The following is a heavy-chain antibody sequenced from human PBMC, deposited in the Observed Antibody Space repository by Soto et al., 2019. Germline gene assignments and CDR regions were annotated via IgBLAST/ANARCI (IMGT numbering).Heavy chain of an antibody. CDR1: GFTFSSYG. Sequence: GGSLRLSCAASGFTFSSYGMHWVRQAPGKGLEWVAVIWYDGSNKYYADSVKGRFTISRDNSKNTLYLQMNSLRAEDTAVYYCARDDDYGDYAGWFDPWGQGTLVTVSS. CDR3: ARDDDYGDYAGWFDP. J-gene: IGHJ5*02. CDR2: IWYDGSNK. V-gene: IGHV3-33*01. D-gene: IGHD4-17*01.